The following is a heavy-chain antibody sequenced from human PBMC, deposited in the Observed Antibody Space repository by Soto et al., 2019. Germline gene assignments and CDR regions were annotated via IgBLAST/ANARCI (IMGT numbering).Heavy chain of an antibody. V-gene: IGHV3-9*01. CDR1: GFIFDDYA. Sequence: EVQLVESGGGLVQPGTSLRLSCVASGFIFDDYAMHWVRQAPGKGLEWVSGTGWNGGRSGYADSVQGRFTISRDNAKNSLFLQMNSLRPEDTAVYYCAKDKFRGAVNPQPVMGVWGKGTTVTVSS. J-gene: IGHJ6*04. D-gene: IGHD4-4*01. CDR2: TGWNGGRS. CDR3: AKDKFRGAVNPQPVMGV.